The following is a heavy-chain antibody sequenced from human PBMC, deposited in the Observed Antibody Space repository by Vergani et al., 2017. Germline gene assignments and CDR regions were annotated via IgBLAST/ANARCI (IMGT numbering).Heavy chain of an antibody. CDR2: IYCSGRT. CDR1: GGSISSSSYY. D-gene: IGHD2-8*01. V-gene: IGHV4-39*07. CDR3: ARSLYCTNGVCYRPLGSFDY. J-gene: IGHJ4*02. Sequence: QLQLQESGPGLVKPSETLTLTCTVSGGSISSSSYYWGWIRQPPGKGLEWNGSIYCSGRTYYNPSLKSLVTISVHTAKDQFSVKLSFVTAADTAVYYCARSLYCTNGVCYRPLGSFDYWGQGTMVTVSS.